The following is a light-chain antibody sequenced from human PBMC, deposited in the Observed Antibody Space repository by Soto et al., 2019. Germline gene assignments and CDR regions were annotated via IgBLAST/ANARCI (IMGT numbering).Light chain of an antibody. CDR1: QSISRSY. CDR3: QQYSSTPHT. J-gene: IGKJ2*01. V-gene: IGKV3-20*01. CDR2: GTG. Sequence: EIVLTQSPGTLSLSPGQRATLSCRASQSISRSYLAWYQHKRGQAPRLLMFGTGSRATGIPDRFSGTGSGTDFTLIINRLEPEDFAVYYCQQYSSTPHTFGQGTK.